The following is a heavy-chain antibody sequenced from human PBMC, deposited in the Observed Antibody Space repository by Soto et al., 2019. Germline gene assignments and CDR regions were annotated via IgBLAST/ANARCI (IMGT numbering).Heavy chain of an antibody. D-gene: IGHD1-20*01. Sequence: SETLSLTCTVSGDSIRSSPYYWGWNRQATGKGLEWIGYIYYSGSTNYNPSLKSRVTISVDTSKNQFSLKLSSVTAADTAVYYCARDTGPYNWISYYFDYWGQGTLVTVSS. CDR3: ARDTGPYNWISYYFDY. J-gene: IGHJ4*02. CDR2: IYYSGST. V-gene: IGHV4-61*01. CDR1: GDSIRSSPYY.